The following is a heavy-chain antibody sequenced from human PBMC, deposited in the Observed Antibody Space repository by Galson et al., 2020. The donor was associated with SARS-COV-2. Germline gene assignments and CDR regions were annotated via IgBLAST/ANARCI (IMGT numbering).Heavy chain of an antibody. J-gene: IGHJ4*02. D-gene: IGHD3-3*01. Sequence: ASVKVSCKVSGYTLTELSMHWVRQAPGKGLEWMGGFDPEDGETIYAQKFQGRVTMTEDTSTDTAYMELSSLRSEDTAVYYCATDPAIVGVVIMKYWGQGTLVTVSS. CDR2: FDPEDGET. CDR3: ATDPAIVGVVIMKY. CDR1: GYTLTELS. V-gene: IGHV1-24*01.